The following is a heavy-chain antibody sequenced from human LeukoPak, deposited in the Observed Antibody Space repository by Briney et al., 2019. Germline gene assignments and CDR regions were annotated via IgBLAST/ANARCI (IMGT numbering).Heavy chain of an antibody. CDR1: GFTLSSYS. Sequence: GGSLRLSCAASGFTLSSYSMNWVRQAPGKGREWVSSISSSSSYIYYADSVKGRFTISRGNAKNSLYLQMNSLRAEDTAVYYCARDPGAYSRSPIDSWGQGTLVTVSS. V-gene: IGHV3-21*01. D-gene: IGHD6-6*01. J-gene: IGHJ4*02. CDR2: ISSSSSYI. CDR3: ARDPGAYSRSPIDS.